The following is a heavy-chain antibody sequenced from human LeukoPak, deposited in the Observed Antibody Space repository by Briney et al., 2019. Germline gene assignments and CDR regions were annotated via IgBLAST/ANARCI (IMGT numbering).Heavy chain of an antibody. J-gene: IGHJ4*02. CDR2: ISSSSTYI. Sequence: GGSLRLSCAASGFTFSSYSMNWVRQAPGKGLEWVSSISSSSTYIYYADSVRGRFTISRDNAKNSLYLQMNSLRAEDTAVYYCASRYYGSSGYSYFDYWGQGTLVTVSS. D-gene: IGHD3-22*01. CDR1: GFTFSSYS. CDR3: ASRYYGSSGYSYFDY. V-gene: IGHV3-21*01.